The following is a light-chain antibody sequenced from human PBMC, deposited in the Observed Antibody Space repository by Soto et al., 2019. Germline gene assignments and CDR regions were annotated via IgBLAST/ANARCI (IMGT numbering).Light chain of an antibody. V-gene: IGKV1-39*01. Sequence: ILLTQSPSSLSASVGDRVTITCRASQGVDSSLAWYQQKPGKAPKLLIFAASSLQSGVPSRFSGSRSGPDFTLTISSLQPEDFATYYCQQSYSSPPTFGQGTKVDIK. CDR3: QQSYSSPPT. CDR2: AAS. CDR1: QGVDSS. J-gene: IGKJ1*01.